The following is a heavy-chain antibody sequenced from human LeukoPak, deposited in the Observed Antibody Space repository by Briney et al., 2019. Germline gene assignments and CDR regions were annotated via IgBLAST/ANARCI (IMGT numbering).Heavy chain of an antibody. V-gene: IGHV4-38-2*02. CDR1: GYSISSGYY. CDR2: IYHSGST. CDR3: ARSTYTLYLPGDGYNLGSFDY. Sequence: PSETLSLTCTVSGYSISSGYYWGWIRQPPGKGLEWIGSIYHSGSTYYNPSLKSRVTISVDTSKNQFSLKLSSVTAADTAVYYCARSTYTLYLPGDGYNLGSFDYWGQGTLVTVSS. D-gene: IGHD5-24*01. J-gene: IGHJ4*02.